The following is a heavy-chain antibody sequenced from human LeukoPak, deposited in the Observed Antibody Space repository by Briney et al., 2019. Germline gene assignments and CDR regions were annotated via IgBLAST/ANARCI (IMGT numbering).Heavy chain of an antibody. CDR1: GYIFTNYY. Sequence: ASVKVSCKASGYIFTNYYMHWVRQAPGQGLEWMGWINPNSGGTNYAQKFQGRVTMTRDTSISTAYMELSRLRSDDTAVYYCARGGYYYDSSGRHTSDAFDIWGQGTMVTVSS. J-gene: IGHJ3*02. V-gene: IGHV1-2*02. D-gene: IGHD3-22*01. CDR3: ARGGYYYDSSGRHTSDAFDI. CDR2: INPNSGGT.